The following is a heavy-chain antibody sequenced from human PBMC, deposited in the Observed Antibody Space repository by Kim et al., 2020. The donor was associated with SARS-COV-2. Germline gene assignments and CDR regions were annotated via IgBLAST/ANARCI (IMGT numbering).Heavy chain of an antibody. J-gene: IGHJ6*02. D-gene: IGHD2-2*01. CDR1: GFTFSSYA. V-gene: IGHV3-30*04. CDR2: ISYDGSNK. Sequence: GGSLRLSCAASGFTFSSYAMHWVRQAPGKGLEWVAVISYDGSNKYYADSVKGRFTISRDNSKNTLYLQMNSLRAEDTAVYYCARDPWRTSGMDVWGQGTT. CDR3: ARDPWRTSGMDV.